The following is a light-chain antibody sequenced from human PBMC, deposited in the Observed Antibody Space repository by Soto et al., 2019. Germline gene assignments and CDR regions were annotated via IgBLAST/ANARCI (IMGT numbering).Light chain of an antibody. CDR3: QSYASSRSGAVG. Sequence: QSVLTQPPSVSGAPGQRVTISCTGSSSNIGAGYDVHWYQQLPGTAPKLLIYGNSNRPSGVPDRFSGSKSGTSASLAITGLQAEDEADYSVQSYASSRSGAVGFGGGTKLTVL. CDR2: GNS. J-gene: IGLJ2*01. V-gene: IGLV1-40*01. CDR1: SSNIGAGYD.